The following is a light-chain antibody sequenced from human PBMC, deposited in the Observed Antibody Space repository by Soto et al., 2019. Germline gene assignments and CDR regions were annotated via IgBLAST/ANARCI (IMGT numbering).Light chain of an antibody. CDR2: GAS. J-gene: IGKJ1*01. CDR1: QSVGTLY. CDR3: QKYASSPRT. Sequence: EIVLTKSPGTLSLTPGEIATLCCRASQSVGTLYLAWFQQKSGQAPRLLIYGASRRATGIPDRFTGSGSGTDFTLTISRVEPEDFAVYFCQKYASSPRTCGQGTKVAIK. V-gene: IGKV3-20*01.